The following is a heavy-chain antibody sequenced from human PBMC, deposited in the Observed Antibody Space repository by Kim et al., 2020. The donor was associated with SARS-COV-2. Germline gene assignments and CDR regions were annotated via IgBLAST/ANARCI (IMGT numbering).Heavy chain of an antibody. CDR3: AKSDCAGGSCYLINF. D-gene: IGHD2-15*01. Sequence: DPVKGRFTISRDNSRNTLFLQMSGLRAEDTAIYYCAKSDCAGGSCYLINFWGQGTQVTVS. J-gene: IGHJ4*02. V-gene: IGHV3-23*01.